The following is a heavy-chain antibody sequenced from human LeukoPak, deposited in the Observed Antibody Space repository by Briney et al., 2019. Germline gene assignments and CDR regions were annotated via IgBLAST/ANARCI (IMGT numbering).Heavy chain of an antibody. CDR3: AREKGAAAGYFDN. J-gene: IGHJ4*02. CDR1: GFTFSSYE. CDR2: ISSSGSTI. D-gene: IGHD6-13*01. Sequence: GGSLRLSCAASGFTFSSYEMNWVRQAPGKGLEWVSYISSSGSTIYYADSVKGRFTISRDNAKNSLFLQMNSLRAEDTAAYYCAREKGAAAGYFDNWGQGTLVTVPS. V-gene: IGHV3-48*03.